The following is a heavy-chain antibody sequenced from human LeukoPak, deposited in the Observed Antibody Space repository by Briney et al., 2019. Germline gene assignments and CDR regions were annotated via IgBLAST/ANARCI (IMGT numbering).Heavy chain of an antibody. J-gene: IGHJ4*02. CDR1: GGSFSGYY. V-gene: IGHV4-34*01. Sequence: SETLSLTCAVYGGSFSGYYWSWIRQPPGKGLEWIGEINHSGSTNYNPSLKSRVTISVDTSKNQFPLKLSSVTAADTAVYYCARDSGDIVVLPAPHSMDYWGQGTLVTVSS. D-gene: IGHD2-2*01. CDR2: INHSGST. CDR3: ARDSGDIVVLPAPHSMDY.